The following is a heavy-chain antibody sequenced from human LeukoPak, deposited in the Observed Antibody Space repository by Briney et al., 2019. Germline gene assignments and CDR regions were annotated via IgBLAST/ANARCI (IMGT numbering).Heavy chain of an antibody. D-gene: IGHD3-10*01. CDR3: AKDYYDSGSYYYPFDY. J-gene: IGHJ4*02. V-gene: IGHV3-23*01. Sequence: GGSVRLSCAASGFTFNSYAMLWVRQAPGKGLEWVSGISGSGHTTYYADSVKGRFTISRDNYKNTLYLQMNSLIAEDTAVYYCAKDYYDSGSYYYPFDYWGQGTLVTVSS. CDR2: ISGSGHTT. CDR1: GFTFNSYA.